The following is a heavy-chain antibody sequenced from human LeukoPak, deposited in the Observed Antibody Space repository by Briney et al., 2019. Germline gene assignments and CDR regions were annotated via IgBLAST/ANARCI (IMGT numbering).Heavy chain of an antibody. V-gene: IGHV1-24*01. CDR1: GYTLSELS. D-gene: IGHD3-9*01. CDR2: FEPEDGET. J-gene: IGHJ4*02. CDR3: ATIHYDILPGYSNCFDY. Sequence: VASAKVSWKVSGYTLSELSIHWVRQAPGEGPEWMGGFEPEDGETIYAQKFQTSGTMNEDTSTDPANMEPRSLRSEDAAVYYCATIHYDILPGYSNCFDYWGQGTLFTVSS.